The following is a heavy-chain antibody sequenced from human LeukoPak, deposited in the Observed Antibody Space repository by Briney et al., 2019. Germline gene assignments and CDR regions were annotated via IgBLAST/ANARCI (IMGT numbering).Heavy chain of an antibody. CDR2: INSDGSST. CDR3: ARSYSSSWYRDSYYYYMDV. Sequence: PGGSLRLSCAASGFTFSSYWMHRVRQAPGKGLVWVSRINSDGSSTSYADSVKGRFTISRDNAKNTLYLQMNSLRAEDTAVYYCARSYSSSWYRDSYYYYMDVWGKGTTVTVSS. J-gene: IGHJ6*03. CDR1: GFTFSSYW. V-gene: IGHV3-74*01. D-gene: IGHD6-13*01.